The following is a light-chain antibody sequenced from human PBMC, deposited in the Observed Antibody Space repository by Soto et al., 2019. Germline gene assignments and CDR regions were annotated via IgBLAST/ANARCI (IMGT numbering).Light chain of an antibody. CDR1: QTINNN. Sequence: EIVLTHSTGTKYPSAGKTACLSCRASQTINNNLAWYQQKPGQAPRLLIYGASRRATGVPARFSGSGSGTEFTLTISSLQSEDFAVYYCLHYNNGPRFGQGTKVDIK. CDR2: GAS. CDR3: LHYNNGPR. V-gene: IGKV3-15*01. J-gene: IGKJ1*01.